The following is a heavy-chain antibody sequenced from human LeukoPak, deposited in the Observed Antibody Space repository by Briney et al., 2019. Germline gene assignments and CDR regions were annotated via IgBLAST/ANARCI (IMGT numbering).Heavy chain of an antibody. D-gene: IGHD3-22*01. Sequence: SETLSLTCTVSGGSISSSSYYWGWIRQPPGKGLEWIGSIYYSGSTYYNPSLKSRVTISVDTSKNQISLRLTSVTATDTAIYYCARHTFHGQAVIVVVPTPDWYFDVWGRGTLVAVSS. CDR3: ARHTFHGQAVIVVVPTPDWYFDV. CDR1: GGSISSSSYY. V-gene: IGHV4-39*01. J-gene: IGHJ2*01. CDR2: IYYSGST.